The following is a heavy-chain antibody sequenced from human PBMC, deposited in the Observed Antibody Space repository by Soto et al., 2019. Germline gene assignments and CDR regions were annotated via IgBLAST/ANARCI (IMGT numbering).Heavy chain of an antibody. D-gene: IGHD2-2*02. J-gene: IGHJ4*02. V-gene: IGHV1-69*04. Sequence: ASVKVSCKASGGTFSTYTITWVRQAPGQGLEWMGRIIPINGIIKYAQKFQGRVTITADKFTGTAYMELSRLRSEDTAVYYCARDTALLDYWGQGTLVTVSS. CDR3: ARDTALLDY. CDR1: GGTFSTYT. CDR2: IIPINGII.